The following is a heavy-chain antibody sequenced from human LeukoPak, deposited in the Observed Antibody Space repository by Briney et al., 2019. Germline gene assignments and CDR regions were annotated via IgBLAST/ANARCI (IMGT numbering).Heavy chain of an antibody. J-gene: IGHJ6*02. CDR2: IKQDGSEK. D-gene: IGHD3-3*01. CDR3: ARAIFSSVYYYYGMDV. CDR1: GFIFSNYA. V-gene: IGHV3-7*03. Sequence: PGGSLRLSCAVSGFIFSNYAMNWVRQAPGKGLEWVANIKQDGSEKYYVDSVKGRFTISRDNAKNSLYLQMNSLRAEDTAVYYCARAIFSSVYYYYGMDVWGQGTTVTVSS.